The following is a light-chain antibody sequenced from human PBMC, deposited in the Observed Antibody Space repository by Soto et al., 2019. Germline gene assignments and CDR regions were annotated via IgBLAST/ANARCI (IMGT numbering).Light chain of an antibody. Sequence: QSALTQPASVSGSPGQSITISCTGTSSDIGAYNYVSWYQQHPGKAPKLMSYHVNIRPSGVSNRFSGSKSGNTASLTISGLQAEDEADYYCTSWTTSTTMIFGGGTKVTVL. CDR3: TSWTTSTTMI. CDR2: HVN. V-gene: IGLV2-14*03. J-gene: IGLJ2*01. CDR1: SSDIGAYNY.